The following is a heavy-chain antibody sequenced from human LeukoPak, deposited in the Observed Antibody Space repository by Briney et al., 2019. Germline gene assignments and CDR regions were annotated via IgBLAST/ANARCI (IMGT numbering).Heavy chain of an antibody. V-gene: IGHV1-69*06. J-gene: IGHJ3*02. D-gene: IGHD3-10*01. CDR3: AREGRGLLYAFDI. CDR1: GGTFSSYA. CDR2: IIPIFGTA. Sequence: GASVKVSCKASGGTFSSYAISWVRQAPGQGLEWMGGIIPIFGTANYAQKFQGRVTITADKSTSTAYMELSSLRSEDTAVYYCAREGRGLLYAFDIWGQGTMVTVSS.